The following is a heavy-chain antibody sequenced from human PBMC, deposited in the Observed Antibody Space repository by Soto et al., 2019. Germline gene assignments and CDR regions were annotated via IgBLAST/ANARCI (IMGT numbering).Heavy chain of an antibody. D-gene: IGHD4-17*01. CDR3: ARRGGGDYLFDY. J-gene: IGHJ4*02. CDR2: IFHSGGT. CDR1: GGSISRRNYY. V-gene: IGHV4-39*01. Sequence: QLQLQESGQGLVKPSETLSLTCTVSGGSISRRNYYWGWIRQPPGKGLEWIGNIFHSGGTYYTPSLKSRVTISEDTSKNQCSLKLSSVTAADTAVYYCARRGGGDYLFDYWGQGTLVTVSS.